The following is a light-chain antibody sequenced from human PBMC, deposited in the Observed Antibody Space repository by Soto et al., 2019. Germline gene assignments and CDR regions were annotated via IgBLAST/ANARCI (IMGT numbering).Light chain of an antibody. J-gene: IGKJ1*01. CDR2: DAS. V-gene: IGKV3-20*01. Sequence: EIVLTQSPGTLSLSPGERATLSCRASQSISSNYLAWYQQTPGQAPRLLIYDASSRAAGIPDRSSGSGSGTDFTLTIGRLEPEDFGVYYCQQYGGSPRTFGQGTKVDIK. CDR3: QQYGGSPRT. CDR1: QSISSNY.